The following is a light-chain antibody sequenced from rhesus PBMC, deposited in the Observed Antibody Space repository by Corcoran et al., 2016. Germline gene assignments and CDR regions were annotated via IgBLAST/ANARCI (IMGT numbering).Light chain of an antibody. J-gene: IGLJ6*01. V-gene: IGLV2S7*01. Sequence: QSAPTQPPSVSGSPGQSVTISCTGTSGDIGAFNSVTWYQQHPGKAPKVMIYDVINRPSGVSDRFSGSKSANTASRTISGLQAEDEADYYFCSYTTSSTFVFGGGTKLTVL. CDR2: DVI. CDR3: CSYTTSSTFV. CDR1: SGDIGAFNS.